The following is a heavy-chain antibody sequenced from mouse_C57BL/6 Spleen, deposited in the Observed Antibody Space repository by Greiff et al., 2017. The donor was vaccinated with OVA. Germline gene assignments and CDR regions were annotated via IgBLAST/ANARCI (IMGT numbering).Heavy chain of an antibody. J-gene: IGHJ2*01. CDR2: IHPNSGST. D-gene: IGHD1-1*01. CDR3: ASGTTVVGYFDY. V-gene: IGHV1-64*01. CDR1: SYTFTSYW. Sequence: QVQLQQPGAELVKPGASVKLSCKASSYTFTSYWMHWVKQRPGQGLEWIGMIHPNSGSTNYNEKFKSKATLTVDKSSSTAYMQLSSLTSEDSAVYYCASGTTVVGYFDYWGQGTTLTVSS.